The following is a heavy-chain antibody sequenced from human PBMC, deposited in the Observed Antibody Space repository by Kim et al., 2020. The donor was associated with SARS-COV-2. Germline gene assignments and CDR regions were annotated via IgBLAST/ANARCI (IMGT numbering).Heavy chain of an antibody. Sequence: GESLKISCKGSGYSFTSYWIGWVRQMPGKGLEWRGIIYPGDSDPRHSPSFQGQVPISAAKSISTACRQWSSREAPDTAMYYCARHGGVDIVAPHPHFQHWGQDTLVTVSS. J-gene: IGHJ1*01. V-gene: IGHV5-51*01. CDR3: ARHGGVDIVAPHPHFQH. CDR1: GYSFTSYW. D-gene: IGHD5-12*01. CDR2: IYPGDSDP.